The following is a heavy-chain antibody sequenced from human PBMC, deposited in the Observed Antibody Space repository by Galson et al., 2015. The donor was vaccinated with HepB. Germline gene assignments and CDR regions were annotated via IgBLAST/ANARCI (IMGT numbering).Heavy chain of an antibody. CDR2: INPNSGGT. CDR1: GYTFIGYY. V-gene: IGHV1-2*06. CDR3: ARGGGDSSGYHQVYYYYGMDV. J-gene: IGHJ6*02. Sequence: SVKVSCKASGYTFIGYYMHWVRQAPGQGLEWMGRINPNSGGTNYAQKFQGRVTMTRDTSISTVYMELSRLRPDDTAVYYCARGGGDSSGYHQVYYYYGMDVWGQGTTVTVSS. D-gene: IGHD3-22*01.